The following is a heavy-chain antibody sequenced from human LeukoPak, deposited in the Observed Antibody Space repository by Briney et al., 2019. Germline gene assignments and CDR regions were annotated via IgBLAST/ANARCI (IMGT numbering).Heavy chain of an antibody. CDR2: IYYSGST. J-gene: IGHJ6*03. Sequence: SETLSLTCTVSGGSISSSSYYWGWIRQPPGKGLEWIGSIYYSGSTYYNPSLKSRVTISVDTSKNQFSLKLSSVTAADTAVYYCARGRRGTKYYDFWSGYRCRHMDVWGKGTTVTVSS. D-gene: IGHD3-3*01. V-gene: IGHV4-39*07. CDR1: GGSISSSSYY. CDR3: ARGRRGTKYYDFWSGYRCRHMDV.